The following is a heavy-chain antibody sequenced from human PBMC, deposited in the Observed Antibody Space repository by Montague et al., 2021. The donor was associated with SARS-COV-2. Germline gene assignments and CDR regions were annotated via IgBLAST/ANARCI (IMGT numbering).Heavy chain of an antibody. D-gene: IGHD6-19*01. CDR2: IYYSGST. V-gene: IGHV4-39*02. Sequence: SETLSLTCSVSGGSISSSNYYWGWIRQPPGKGLEWIGSIYYSGSTYYNPSLKSRITIPVDSSKNHFSLNLTSVTAADTAVYYCARHKEVSGWSEDAFDVWGQGTTVTVSS. CDR1: GGSISSSNYY. CDR3: ARHKEVSGWSEDAFDV. J-gene: IGHJ3*01.